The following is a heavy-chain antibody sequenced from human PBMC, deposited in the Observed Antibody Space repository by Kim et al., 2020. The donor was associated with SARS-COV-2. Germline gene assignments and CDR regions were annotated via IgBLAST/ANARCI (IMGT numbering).Heavy chain of an antibody. Sequence: NTNYAQKLQGRVPMTTDTSTSPAYMGLRSLRSDDTAVYYCARDTGFSFDIWGQGTMVTVSS. V-gene: IGHV1-18*01. D-gene: IGHD3-3*01. J-gene: IGHJ3*02. CDR2: NT. CDR3: ARDTGFSFDI.